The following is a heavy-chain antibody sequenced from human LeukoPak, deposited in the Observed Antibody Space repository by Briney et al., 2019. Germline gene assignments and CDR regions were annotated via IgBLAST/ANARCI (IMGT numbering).Heavy chain of an antibody. Sequence: SETLSLTCTVSGGSISSSYWSWIRQPPGKGLEWIGYIYYSGSTNYNPSLKSRVTISVDTSKNQCSLKLSSVTAADTAVYYCAREAFSGSYFGHYYGMDVWGQGTTVTVSS. CDR3: AREAFSGSYFGHYYGMDV. J-gene: IGHJ6*02. CDR2: IYYSGST. V-gene: IGHV4-59*01. CDR1: GGSISSSY. D-gene: IGHD1-26*01.